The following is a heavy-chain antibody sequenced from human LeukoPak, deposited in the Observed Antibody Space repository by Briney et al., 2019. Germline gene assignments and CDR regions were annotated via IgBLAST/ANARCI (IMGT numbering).Heavy chain of an antibody. Sequence: SSETLSLTCTVSGYSISSGYYWGWIRQPPGKGLEWIGEINHSGSTNYNPSLKSRVTISVDTSKNQFSLKLSSVTAADTAVYYCARAYSSIAARPPMVWFDPWGQGTLVTVSS. V-gene: IGHV4-38-2*02. CDR1: GYSISSGYY. CDR3: ARAYSSIAARPPMVWFDP. J-gene: IGHJ5*02. CDR2: INHSGST. D-gene: IGHD6-6*01.